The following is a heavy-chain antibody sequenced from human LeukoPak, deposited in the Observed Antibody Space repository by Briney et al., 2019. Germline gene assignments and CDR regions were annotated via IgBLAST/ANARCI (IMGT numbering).Heavy chain of an antibody. CDR2: INPNSGGT. Sequence: ASVKVSCKASGYTSTGYYMHWVRQAPGLGLEWMGWINPNSGGTNYAQKFQGRVTMTRDTSISTAYMELSRLRSDDTAVYYCARSAMIVVAPFDYWGQGTLVTVSS. D-gene: IGHD3-22*01. J-gene: IGHJ4*02. CDR1: GYTSTGYY. CDR3: ARSAMIVVAPFDY. V-gene: IGHV1-2*02.